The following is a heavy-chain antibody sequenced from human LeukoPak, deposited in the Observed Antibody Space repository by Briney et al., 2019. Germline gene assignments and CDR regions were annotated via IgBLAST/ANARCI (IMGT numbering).Heavy chain of an antibody. V-gene: IGHV3-11*06. CDR1: GFTFTDYY. Sequence: PGGSLRLSCAASGFTFTDYYMSWIRQAPGKGLEWLSYISSTSTSTTYADSVKGRFTISRDNATNSLYLQMNSLRAEDTAVYYCARDLYGMDVWGQGTTVTVSS. CDR3: ARDLYGMDV. J-gene: IGHJ6*02. CDR2: ISSTSTST.